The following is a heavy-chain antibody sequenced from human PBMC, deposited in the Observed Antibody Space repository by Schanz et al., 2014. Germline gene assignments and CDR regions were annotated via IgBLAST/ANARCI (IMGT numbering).Heavy chain of an antibody. J-gene: IGHJ4*01. V-gene: IGHV3-33*01. CDR2: MSYDGSIK. CDR3: AREQIMAAAGLVDY. D-gene: IGHD6-13*01. Sequence: VQLLESGGGLVQPGGSLRLSCAASGFAFSVYGMHWVRQAPGKGLEWVAVMSYDGSIKYYADSVKGRFTISRDNAKNSLYLQMNSLRAEDTAVYYCAREQIMAAAGLVDYWGHGTLVTVSS. CDR1: GFAFSVYG.